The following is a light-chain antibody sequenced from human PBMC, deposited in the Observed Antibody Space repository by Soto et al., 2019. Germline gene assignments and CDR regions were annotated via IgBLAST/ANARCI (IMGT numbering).Light chain of an antibody. J-gene: IGKJ4*01. Sequence: DIQMTQSPSTLSASVGDRINITCRASQSISTWLAWYQQKPRKAPNLLIYDASSLESGVPSRFSGSGSGTEFTLTISSLQPDDFATYYCHQTYSTPLTFGGGTKV. CDR3: HQTYSTPLT. V-gene: IGKV1-5*01. CDR1: QSISTW. CDR2: DAS.